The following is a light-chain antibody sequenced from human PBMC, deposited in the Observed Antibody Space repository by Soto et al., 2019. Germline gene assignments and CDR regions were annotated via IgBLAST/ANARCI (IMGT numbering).Light chain of an antibody. CDR1: QSVRNAY. CDR3: QQYNSLPLT. V-gene: IGKV3-20*01. Sequence: VLTPSSGTLSSSSGVRATLSCSASQSVRNAYFAWYQQKPAQAPRLPIYGISMRATGIPDRFSGSGSGTDFTLTISRLEPEDFVVYYCQQYNSLPLTFGGGTKLEVK. CDR2: GIS. J-gene: IGKJ4*02.